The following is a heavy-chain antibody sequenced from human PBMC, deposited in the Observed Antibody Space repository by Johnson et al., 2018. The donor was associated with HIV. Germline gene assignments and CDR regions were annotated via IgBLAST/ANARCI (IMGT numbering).Heavy chain of an antibody. V-gene: IGHV3-20*04. CDR2: INWNGGST. CDR1: GSTFDDYG. D-gene: IGHD3-22*01. Sequence: VQLVESGGGVVRPGGSLRLSCAASGSTFDDYGMSWVRQAPGKGLEWVSGINWNGGSTGYADSVKGRFTISRDNAKNSLYLHMNSLRAEDTALYYCANYYDSSGYLNPDAFDIWGQGTIVTVSS. CDR3: ANYYDSSGYLNPDAFDI. J-gene: IGHJ3*02.